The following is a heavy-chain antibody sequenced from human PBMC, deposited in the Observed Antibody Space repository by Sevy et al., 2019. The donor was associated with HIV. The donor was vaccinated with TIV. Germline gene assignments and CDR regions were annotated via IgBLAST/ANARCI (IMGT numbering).Heavy chain of an antibody. CDR3: AREGEAYCGGDCSHYYYYGMDV. V-gene: IGHV1-69*13. D-gene: IGHD2-21*02. CDR1: GGTSSSYA. CDR2: IIPIFGTA. Sequence: ASVKVSCKASGGTSSSYAISWVRQAPGQGLEWMGGIIPIFGTANYAQKFQGRVTITADESTSTAYMELSSLRSEDTAVYYCAREGEAYCGGDCSHYYYYGMDVWGQGTTVTVSS. J-gene: IGHJ6*02.